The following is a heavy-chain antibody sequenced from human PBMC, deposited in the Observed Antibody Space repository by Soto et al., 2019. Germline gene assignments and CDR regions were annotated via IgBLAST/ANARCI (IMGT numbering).Heavy chain of an antibody. V-gene: IGHV4-30-2*01. CDR1: GGAIRSGGYS. J-gene: IGHJ2*01. Sequence: TLSLTCAVSGGAIRSGGYSWSWIRQPPGKGLEWIGYIYHSGSTYYNPSLKSRVTISVDRSKNQFSLKLSSVTAADTAVYYCARVPGLWGRGTLVTAPQ. CDR2: IYHSGST. CDR3: ARVPGL.